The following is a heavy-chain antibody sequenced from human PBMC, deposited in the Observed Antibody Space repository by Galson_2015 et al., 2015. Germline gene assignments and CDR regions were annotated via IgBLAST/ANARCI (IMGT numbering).Heavy chain of an antibody. D-gene: IGHD1-1*01. J-gene: IGHJ4*02. CDR2: IRSKANGYAT. CDR3: TRPALQERSADY. CDR1: GFTFSGSA. V-gene: IGHV3-73*01. Sequence: SLRLSCAASGFTFSGSAMHWVRQASGKGLEWVGRIRSKANGYATAYAASVKGRFTISRDDSKNTAYLQMNSLKTEDTAVHYCTRPALQERSADYWGQGTLVTVSS.